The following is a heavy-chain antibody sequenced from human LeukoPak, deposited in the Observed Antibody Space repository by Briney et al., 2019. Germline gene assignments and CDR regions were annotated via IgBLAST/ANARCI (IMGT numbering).Heavy chain of an antibody. D-gene: IGHD5-12*01. CDR1: GFTLSSYA. J-gene: IGHJ4*02. V-gene: IGHV3-23*01. CDR2: ISASGGGT. CDR3: APLAATTDY. Sequence: GGSLRLSCAASGFTLSSYAMSWARQAPGKGLEWVSSISASGGGTYYADSVKGRFTISRDTSKNTLYLQMNSLRAEDTAVYYCAPLAATTDYWGQGTLVTVSS.